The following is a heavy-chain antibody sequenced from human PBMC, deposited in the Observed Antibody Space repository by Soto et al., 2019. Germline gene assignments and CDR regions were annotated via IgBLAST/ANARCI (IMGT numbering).Heavy chain of an antibody. CDR2: ITPFSGDV. J-gene: IGHJ4*02. V-gene: IGHV1-45*02. D-gene: IGHD1-26*01. CDR1: GNTFSYRY. CDR3: ASGGAGSGPFTWELPDH. Sequence: QMQLVQSGAEVKKTGSSVTVSCKALGNTFSYRYLHWVRQAPGQALEWMGWITPFSGDVHYAQKFQERVPLTRDSSINTAYMRMSSLRSEDTAIYFCASGGAGSGPFTWELPDHWGQGTLVTVSS.